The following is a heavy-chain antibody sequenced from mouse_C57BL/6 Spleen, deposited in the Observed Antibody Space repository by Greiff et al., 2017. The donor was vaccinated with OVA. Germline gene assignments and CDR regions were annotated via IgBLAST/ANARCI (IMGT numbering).Heavy chain of an antibody. CDR3: ARGGTLFDY. V-gene: IGHV3-6*01. CDR2: ISYDGSN. D-gene: IGHD3-3*01. Sequence: EVKLMESGPGLVKPSQSLSLTCSVTGYSITSGYYWNWIRQFPGNKLEWMGYISYDGSNNYNPSLKNRISITRDTSKNQFFLKLNSVTTEDTATYYCARGGTLFDYWGQGTTLTVSS. J-gene: IGHJ2*01. CDR1: GYSITSGYY.